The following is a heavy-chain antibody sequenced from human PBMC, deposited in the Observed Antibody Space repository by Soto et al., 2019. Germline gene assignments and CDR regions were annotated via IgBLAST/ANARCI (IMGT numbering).Heavy chain of an antibody. CDR3: ARAPGGPGIAEY. V-gene: IGHV1-18*01. D-gene: IGHD6-13*01. Sequence: ASVKVSCKASGYTFTNYGVSWVRQAPGQGLEWMGWIGGYKGNTNYAQKLQGRVTLTTDTSTSTAYMELRSLTSEDTAVYYCARAPGGPGIAEYWGQGTLVTVSS. CDR1: GYTFTNYG. CDR2: IGGYKGNT. J-gene: IGHJ4*02.